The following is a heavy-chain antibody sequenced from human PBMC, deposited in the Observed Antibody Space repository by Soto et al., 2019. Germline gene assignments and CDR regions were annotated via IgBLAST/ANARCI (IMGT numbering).Heavy chain of an antibody. V-gene: IGHV4-34*01. CDR2: INHSGST. J-gene: IGHJ6*02. CDR1: GGSSSGYY. CDR3: ARWGRGAYYYGMDV. Sequence: PSETLSLTCAVYGGSSSGYYWSWIRQPPGKGLEWIGEINHSGSTNYNPSLKSRVTISVDTSKNQFSLKLSSVTAADTAVYYCARWGRGAYYYGMDVWGQGTTVTVSS. D-gene: IGHD3-16*01.